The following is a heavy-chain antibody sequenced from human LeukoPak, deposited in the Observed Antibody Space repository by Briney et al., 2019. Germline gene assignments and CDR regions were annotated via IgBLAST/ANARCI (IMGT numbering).Heavy chain of an antibody. J-gene: IGHJ4*02. CDR2: INHSGST. V-gene: IGHV4-34*01. CDR3: ARRGIAALGY. D-gene: IGHD6-6*01. Sequence: SETLSLTCAVYGGSFSVYYWSWIRQPPGKGLEWIGEINHSGSTNYNPSLKSRVTISVDTSKDQFSLKLSSVTAADTAVYYCARRGIAALGYWGQGTLVTVSS. CDR1: GGSFSVYY.